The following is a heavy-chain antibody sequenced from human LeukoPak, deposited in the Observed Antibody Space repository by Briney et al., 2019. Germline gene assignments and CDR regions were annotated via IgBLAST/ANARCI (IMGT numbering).Heavy chain of an antibody. CDR1: GFTLSSNS. CDR3: AVRVTKGSWSAFDV. J-gene: IGHJ3*01. D-gene: IGHD4-17*01. CDR2: IHTGGRT. Sequence: RGSLRDSRAASGFTLSSNSMTWVRQAPGKGLEWVSVIHTGGRTYYVDSVKGRFTISRDDSKNTFYLHMNSLRAEDAAVYYCAVRVTKGSWSAFDVSGQGTMVTVSS. V-gene: IGHV3-66*01.